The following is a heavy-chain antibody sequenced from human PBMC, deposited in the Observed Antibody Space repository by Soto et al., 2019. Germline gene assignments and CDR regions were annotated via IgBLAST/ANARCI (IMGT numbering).Heavy chain of an antibody. J-gene: IGHJ6*02. V-gene: IGHV3-64*01. CDR3: ARPPLPGFGKYAMDV. Sequence: GGSLRLSCAASGFTFSSYAMHWVRQAPGKGLEYVSAISSNGGSTYYANSVKGRFTISRDNSKNTLYLQMGSLRAEDMAVYYCARPPLPGFGKYAMDVWGQGTTVTVSS. CDR2: ISSNGGST. D-gene: IGHD3-10*01. CDR1: GFTFSSYA.